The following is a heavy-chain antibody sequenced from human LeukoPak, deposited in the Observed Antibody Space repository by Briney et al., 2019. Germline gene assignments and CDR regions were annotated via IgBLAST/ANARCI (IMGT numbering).Heavy chain of an antibody. CDR3: ARHGFV. J-gene: IGHJ4*02. CDR1: GFTFSSYS. V-gene: IGHV3-21*01. CDR2: ISSSSSCV. Sequence: GGARRLSCAASGFTFSSYSMNWVREAPGKGVGWGSSISSSSSCVFYADSAKGRCSISRANVKKSLYLQMNSLRAEDTAVYYCARHGFVWGQGPLVTVSS. D-gene: IGHD6-25*01.